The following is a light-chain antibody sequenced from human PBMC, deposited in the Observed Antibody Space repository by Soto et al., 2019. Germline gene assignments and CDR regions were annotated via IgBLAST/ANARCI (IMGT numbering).Light chain of an antibody. CDR1: TSNIGSNT. CDR2: NNN. V-gene: IGLV1-44*01. J-gene: IGLJ1*01. CDR3: AAWDDSLNGYV. Sequence: QSVLTQPPSASGTPGQGVPISCSGITSNIGSNTVNWYQQLPGTAPKLLIYNNNQRPSGVPDRFSGSKSGTSASLAIGGLQSEDEDDYYCAAWDDSLNGYVFGTGTKLTVL.